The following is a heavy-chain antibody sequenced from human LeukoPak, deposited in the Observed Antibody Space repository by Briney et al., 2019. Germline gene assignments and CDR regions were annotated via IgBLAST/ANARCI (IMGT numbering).Heavy chain of an antibody. CDR1: GYTFSNYD. Sequence: ASVKVSCKASGYTFSNYDINWVRQAPGQGLEWVGWISGLNGNTDYAEKFQDRVTVTTDTSTSTVYMELRSLRSDDTAVYYCARYDFWSGPCDYWGQGTRVTVS. J-gene: IGHJ4*02. CDR2: ISGLNGNT. CDR3: ARYDFWSGPCDY. D-gene: IGHD3-3*01. V-gene: IGHV1-18*01.